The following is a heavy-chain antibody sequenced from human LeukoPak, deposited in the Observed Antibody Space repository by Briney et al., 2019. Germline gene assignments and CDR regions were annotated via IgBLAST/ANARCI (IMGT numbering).Heavy chain of an antibody. Sequence: AGGPLRLSCAASGFTFSDHFMSWIRQSPGKGLEWVAYISSGGSPMYYVDSVKGRSTISRDNAKNSLYLEIHSLRVEDTGVYYCVRDSHYYDTTDPKYRLDYWGQGTLVSVSS. J-gene: IGHJ4*02. V-gene: IGHV3-11*04. CDR3: VRDSHYYDTTDPKYRLDY. CDR2: ISSGGSPM. CDR1: GFTFSDHF. D-gene: IGHD3-22*01.